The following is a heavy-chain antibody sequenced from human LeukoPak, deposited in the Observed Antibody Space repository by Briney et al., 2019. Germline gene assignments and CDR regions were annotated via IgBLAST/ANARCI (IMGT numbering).Heavy chain of an antibody. V-gene: IGHV4-34*01. D-gene: IGHD3-10*01. CDR1: GGSFSDYY. CDR3: ARLSGSPWY. J-gene: IGHJ4*02. Sequence: SETLSLTCAVYGGSFSDYYWGWIRQPPGKGLEWIGEINHSGSTYYNPSLKSRVTISIDTSKNQFSLMLTSVTAADTAVYFCARLSGSPWYWGQGTLVTVSS. CDR2: INHSGST.